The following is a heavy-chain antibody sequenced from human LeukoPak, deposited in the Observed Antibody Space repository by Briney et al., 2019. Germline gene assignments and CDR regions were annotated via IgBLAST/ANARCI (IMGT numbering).Heavy chain of an antibody. J-gene: IGHJ4*02. CDR2: ISSSGSTI. CDR1: GFTFSSYE. CDR3: ARGQYNANYFDY. Sequence: GGSLRLSCAASGFTFSSYEMNWVRQAPGKGLEWVSYISSSGSTIYYADSVKGRFTISRDNAKNSLYLQMNSLRAEDTAVYYCARGQYNANYFDYWGQGTLVTVSS. D-gene: IGHD5-24*01. V-gene: IGHV3-48*03.